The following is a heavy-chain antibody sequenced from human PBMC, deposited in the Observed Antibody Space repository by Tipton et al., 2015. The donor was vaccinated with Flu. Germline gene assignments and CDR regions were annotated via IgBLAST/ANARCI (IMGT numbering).Heavy chain of an antibody. V-gene: IGHV3-7*03. J-gene: IGHJ6*03. CDR2: ISPDGNDK. CDR3: TMDRLPPTVRGVTNFYYYYMAV. CDR1: GFTFINYW. Sequence: SLRLSCATSGFTFINYWMSWIRQAPRKGLEWVAHISPDGNDKYYVDSVKGRFTISRDNAKKSLSLQMNSLRDEDTAVYPCTMDRLPPTVRGVTNFYYYYMAVWGKGSTVTVSS. D-gene: IGHD3-10*01.